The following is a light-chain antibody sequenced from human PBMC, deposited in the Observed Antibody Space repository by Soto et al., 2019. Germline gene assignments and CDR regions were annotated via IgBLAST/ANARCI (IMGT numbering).Light chain of an antibody. Sequence: QSALTQPASVSGSPGQSITISCTGTSDDVGGYNYVSWYQQHPGKAPKLMIFEVNNRPSGVSDRYSGSKSSNTASLTISDLQPEDEAEYHCTSYRSTFNLVFGGGTKLTVL. V-gene: IGLV2-14*01. J-gene: IGLJ2*01. CDR3: TSYRSTFNLV. CDR1: SDDVGGYNY. CDR2: EVN.